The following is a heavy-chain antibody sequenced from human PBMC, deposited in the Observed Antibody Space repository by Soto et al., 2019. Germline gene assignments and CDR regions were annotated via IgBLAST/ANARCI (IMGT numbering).Heavy chain of an antibody. CDR1: GFTFSGSA. D-gene: IGHD6-6*01. CDR2: IRSKANSYAT. V-gene: IGHV3-73*02. J-gene: IGHJ4*02. CDR3: TRRDSSSST. Sequence: EVQLVESGGGLVQPGGSLKLSCAASGFTFSGSAMHCVRQASGKGLEWVGRIRSKANSYATAYAASVKGRVTISRDDSKNTAYLQMNSLKTEDTAVYYCTRRDSSSSTWGQGTLVTVSS.